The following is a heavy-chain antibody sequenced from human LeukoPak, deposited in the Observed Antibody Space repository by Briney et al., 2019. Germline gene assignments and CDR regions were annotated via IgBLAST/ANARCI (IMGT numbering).Heavy chain of an antibody. V-gene: IGHV3-23*01. CDR2: ISGSGGRT. J-gene: IGHJ6*03. CDR3: AKAGGGGAITMVRGVKGDYYYMDV. Sequence: PGGTLRLSCAASGFTFSSFGMSWVRQAPGKGLEWVSAISGSGGRTYYTDSVKGRFTISSDNSKNTLYLQMNSLRGEDKAVYYCAKAGGGGAITMVRGVKGDYYYMDVWGKGTTVSISS. CDR1: GFTFSSFG. D-gene: IGHD3-10*01.